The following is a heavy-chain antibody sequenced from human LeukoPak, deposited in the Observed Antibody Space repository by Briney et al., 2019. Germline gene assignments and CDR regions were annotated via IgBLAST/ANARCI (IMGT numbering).Heavy chain of an antibody. CDR1: GFTFSSYA. CDR2: ISYDGSNK. CDR3: ARVLKPNYDFWSGQPLDY. V-gene: IGHV3-30*04. J-gene: IGHJ4*02. D-gene: IGHD3-3*01. Sequence: PGGSLRLSCAASGFTFSSYAMHWVRQAPGKGLEWVAVISYDGSNKYYADSVKGRFTISRDNSKNTLYLQMNSLRAEDTAVYYCARVLKPNYDFWSGQPLDYWGQGTLVTVSS.